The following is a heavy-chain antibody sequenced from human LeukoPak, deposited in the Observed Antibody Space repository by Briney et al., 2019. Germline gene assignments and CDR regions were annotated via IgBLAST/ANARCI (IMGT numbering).Heavy chain of an antibody. V-gene: IGHV3-9*01. CDR1: GFTFDDYA. Sequence: SGGSLRLSCAASGFTFDDYAMHWVRQAPGRGLEWVSGISWNSGSIGYADSVKGRFTISRDNAKNSLYLQMNSLRVEDTALYYCAKDTSYLVGATNSGAFDYWGQGTLVTVSS. CDR3: AKDTSYLVGATNSGAFDY. J-gene: IGHJ4*02. D-gene: IGHD1-26*01. CDR2: ISWNSGSI.